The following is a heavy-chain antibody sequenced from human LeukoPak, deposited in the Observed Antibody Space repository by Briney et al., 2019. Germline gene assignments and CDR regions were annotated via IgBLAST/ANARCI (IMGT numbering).Heavy chain of an antibody. Sequence: PGGSLRLSCAASGFTVSSNYMSWVRQAPGKGLEWVSVIYSGGSTYYADSVKGRFTISRDNSKNTLFLQMNSLRAEDTAVYYCARAGYCSSIGCYAFDYWGQGTLVTVSS. V-gene: IGHV3-53*01. CDR1: GFTVSSNY. CDR3: ARAGYCSSIGCYAFDY. CDR2: IYSGGST. J-gene: IGHJ4*02. D-gene: IGHD2-2*01.